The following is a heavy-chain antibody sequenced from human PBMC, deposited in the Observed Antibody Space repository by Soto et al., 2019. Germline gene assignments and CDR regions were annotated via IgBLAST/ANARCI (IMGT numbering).Heavy chain of an antibody. CDR1: GGSITTGGRY. CDR3: AQALVFTGGDGFDI. J-gene: IGHJ3*02. CDR2: IYYSGNT. D-gene: IGHD1-1*01. Sequence: QVRRQEWGPGLVKPSQTLSLKCSVSGGSITTGGRYWSWLRQLPGKGLEWIGDIYYSGNTYYNASLKGRVTISVDAAKNQFSLKLSSVTAADTAVYYCAQALVFTGGDGFDIWGQGRLVTVSS. V-gene: IGHV4-31*02.